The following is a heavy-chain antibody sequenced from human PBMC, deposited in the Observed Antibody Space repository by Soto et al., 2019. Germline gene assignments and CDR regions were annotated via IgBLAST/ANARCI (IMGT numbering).Heavy chain of an antibody. Sequence: QVQLVQSGAEVKKPGASVKVSCKASGYTFTSYAMHWVRQAPGQRLEWMGWINAGNGNTKYSQKFQGRVTITRDTSASTADMALSSLRSDDTAGYYWASGGSLYWYFDLWGRGTLVTVSS. CDR2: INAGNGNT. J-gene: IGHJ2*01. CDR1: GYTFTSYA. V-gene: IGHV1-3*01. D-gene: IGHD1-26*01. CDR3: ASGGSLYWYFDL.